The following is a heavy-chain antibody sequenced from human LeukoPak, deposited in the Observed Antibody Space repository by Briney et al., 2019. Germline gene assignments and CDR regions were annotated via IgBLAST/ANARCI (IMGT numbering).Heavy chain of an antibody. J-gene: IGHJ4*02. CDR1: GFTFSSYG. D-gene: IGHD4-17*01. CDR3: AKDPASGDYLGRYFGY. V-gene: IGHV3-30*18. CDR2: ISYDGSNK. Sequence: YPGGSLRLSCAASGFTFSSYGMHWVRQAPGKGLEWVAVISYDGSNKYYADSVKGRFTISRDNSKNTLYLQMNSLRAEDTAVYYCAKDPASGDYLGRYFGYWGQGTLVTVSS.